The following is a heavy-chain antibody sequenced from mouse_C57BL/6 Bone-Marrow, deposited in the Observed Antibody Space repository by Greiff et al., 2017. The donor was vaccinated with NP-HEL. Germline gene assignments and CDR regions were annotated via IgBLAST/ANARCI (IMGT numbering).Heavy chain of an antibody. Sequence: VKVVESGPELVKPGASVKISCKASGYTFTSYGISWVKQRTGQGLEWIGEIYPRSGNTYYNEKFKGKATLTADKSSSTAYMELRSLTSEDSAVYFCARSEVLRSYYYFDYWGQGTTLTVSS. CDR2: IYPRSGNT. CDR1: GYTFTSYG. CDR3: ARSEVLRSYYYFDY. D-gene: IGHD1-1*01. V-gene: IGHV1-81*01. J-gene: IGHJ2*01.